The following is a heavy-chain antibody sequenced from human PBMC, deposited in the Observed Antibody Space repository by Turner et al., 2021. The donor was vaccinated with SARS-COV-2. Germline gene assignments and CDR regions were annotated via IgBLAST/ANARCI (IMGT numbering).Heavy chain of an antibody. CDR3: ARGHVPAASNFYYYYYYGMDV. Sequence: EVQLVESGGGLIQPGGSLRLSCAASGFTVSSNYMSWVRQAQGKGLEWVSVIYSGGSTYYADSVKGRFTISRDNSKNTLYLQMNSLRAEDTAVYYCARGHVPAASNFYYYYYYGMDVWGQGTTVTVSS. J-gene: IGHJ6*02. D-gene: IGHD2-2*01. CDR1: GFTVSSNY. V-gene: IGHV3-53*01. CDR2: IYSGGST.